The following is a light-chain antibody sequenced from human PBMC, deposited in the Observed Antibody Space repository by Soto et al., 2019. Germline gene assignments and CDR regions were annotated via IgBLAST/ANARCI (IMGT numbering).Light chain of an antibody. CDR2: ATS. V-gene: IGKV3D-15*01. Sequence: EIVLTQSPATLSVSPGERATLSCRASQSLSSNLAWYQQKPGQAPRLLIYATSARATGIPARFSGSGSGTEFTLTISTLQSEDFAVYYCQQYNNWPPFTFGQGNDWRL. J-gene: IGKJ5*01. CDR1: QSLSSN. CDR3: QQYNNWPPFT.